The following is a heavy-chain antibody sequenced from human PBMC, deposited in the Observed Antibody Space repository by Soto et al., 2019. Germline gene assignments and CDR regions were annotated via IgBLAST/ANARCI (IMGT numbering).Heavy chain of an antibody. CDR3: AHGTEKFDP. V-gene: IGHV2-5*02. J-gene: IGHJ5*02. CDR2: IYWDDDK. Sequence: QITLKESGPTLVKPTQTLTLTCTFSGFSLSTSGVGVAWIRQPPGKALEWLALIYWDDDKRYSPSLKSRPTITKDTSKNQVVLTMTKMDPVDTATYYCAHGTEKFDPWGQGTLVTVSS. CDR1: GFSLSTSGVG.